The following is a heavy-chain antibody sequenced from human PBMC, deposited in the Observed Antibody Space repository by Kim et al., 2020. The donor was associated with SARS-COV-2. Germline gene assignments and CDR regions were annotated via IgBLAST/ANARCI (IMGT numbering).Heavy chain of an antibody. V-gene: IGHV4-34*01. D-gene: IGHD6-19*01. CDR1: GGSFSGYY. CDR3: ARGLRRYSSGWYHY. J-gene: IGHJ4*02. CDR2: INHSGST. Sequence: SETLSLTCAVYGGSFSGYYWSWIRQPPGKGLEWIGEINHSGSTNYNPSLKSRVTISVDTSKNQFSLKLSPVTAADTAVYYCARGLRRYSSGWYHYWGQGTLVTVSS.